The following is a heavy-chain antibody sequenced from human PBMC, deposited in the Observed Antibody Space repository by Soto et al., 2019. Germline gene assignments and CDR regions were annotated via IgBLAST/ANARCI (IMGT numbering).Heavy chain of an antibody. CDR2: IYYSGST. D-gene: IGHD3-9*01. Sequence: SETLSLTCTVSGGYISSYYWSWIRQPPGKGLEWIGYIYYSGSTNYNPSLKSRVTISVDTSKNQFSLKLSSVTAADTAVYYCARHSLNYDILTGYSYYFDYWGQGTLVTVSS. J-gene: IGHJ4*02. CDR3: ARHSLNYDILTGYSYYFDY. V-gene: IGHV4-59*08. CDR1: GGYISSYY.